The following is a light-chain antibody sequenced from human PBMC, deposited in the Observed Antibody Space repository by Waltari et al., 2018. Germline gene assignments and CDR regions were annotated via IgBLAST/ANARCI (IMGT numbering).Light chain of an antibody. V-gene: IGLV2-14*01. CDR3: TSYITTRGDWV. CDR1: SSDVGGYNL. CDR2: EVS. Sequence: QSALTQPASVSGSPGQSITISCTGTSSDVGGYNLVSWHQQHPGKAPKLIIYEVSNRPSGVFYRFSGSKSGNTAYLTISGLQAEDEADYYCTSYITTRGDWVFGGGTKLTVL. J-gene: IGLJ3*02.